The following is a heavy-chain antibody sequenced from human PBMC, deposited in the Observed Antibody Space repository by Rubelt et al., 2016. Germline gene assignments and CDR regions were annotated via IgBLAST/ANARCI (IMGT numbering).Heavy chain of an antibody. J-gene: IGHJ4*02. Sequence: QVQLQESGPGLLKPSETLSLTYTVSGYSISSGYYWGWVRQPPGKGLEWIGSIHHSGSTYYNSSLKSRLTISVDTSKSHFSLRLNSVTGAGTAVYYCARERRTGSTYLDSWGQGTLVTVSS. CDR1: GYSISSGYY. V-gene: IGHV4-38-2*02. CDR3: ARERRTGSTYLDS. D-gene: IGHD1-7*01. CDR2: IHHSGST.